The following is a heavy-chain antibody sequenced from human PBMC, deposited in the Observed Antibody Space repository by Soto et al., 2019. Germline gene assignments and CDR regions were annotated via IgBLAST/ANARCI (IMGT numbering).Heavy chain of an antibody. V-gene: IGHV2-70*20. J-gene: IGHJ4*02. CDR1: GVARSTGGMC. CDR3: ARTFNGYPDY. D-gene: IGHD5-18*01. CDR2: VDWDDDK. Sequence: SVPTLVSPTQTLTLTCTFSGVARSTGGMCGSWVRQPPGKALEWLALVDWDDDKYYITSLRTRLTISKDTSKNQVVLTMTNMDPVDTATSYCARTFNGYPDYWGQGTLVTVSS.